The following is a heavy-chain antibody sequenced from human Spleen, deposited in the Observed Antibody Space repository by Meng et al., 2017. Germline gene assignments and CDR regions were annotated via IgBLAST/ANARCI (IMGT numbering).Heavy chain of an antibody. CDR2: INWNGGST. J-gene: IGHJ4*02. CDR1: GFTFDDYG. D-gene: IGHD3-22*01. CDR3: ARTTYYYDSSGYTPWDY. Sequence: GGSLRLSCAASGFTFDDYGRSWVRQAPGKGLEWVSGINWNGGSTGYADSVKGRFTISRDNAKNSMYLKMNSLRAEETALYYCARTTYYYDSSGYTPWDYWGQGTLVTVSS. V-gene: IGHV3-20*04.